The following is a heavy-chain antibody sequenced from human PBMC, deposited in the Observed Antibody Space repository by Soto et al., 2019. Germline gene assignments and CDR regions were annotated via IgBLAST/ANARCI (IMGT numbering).Heavy chain of an antibody. J-gene: IGHJ4*02. CDR2: IIPIFGTA. V-gene: IGHV1-69*13. Sequence: SVKVSCKASGGTFSSYAISWVRQAPGQGLEWMGGIIPIFGTANYAQKFQGRVTITADESTSTAYMELSSLRSEDTAVYYCARAPDILTGYSNFYYWGQGTLVTVSS. D-gene: IGHD3-9*01. CDR3: ARAPDILTGYSNFYY. CDR1: GGTFSSYA.